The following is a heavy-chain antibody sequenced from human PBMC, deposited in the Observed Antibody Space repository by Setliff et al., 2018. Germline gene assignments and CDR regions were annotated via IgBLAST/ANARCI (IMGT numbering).Heavy chain of an antibody. CDR2: VNPSGGKT. CDR1: GYGFTSHY. J-gene: IGHJ5*02. V-gene: IGHV1-46*01. D-gene: IGHD3-22*01. CDR3: ARAPWGDDYDSLYTWFDP. Sequence: VASVKVSCKTSGYGFTSHYFHWLRQAPGQGLEWMGIVNPSGGKTTLSQKFQGRVSMTADASTATVYMELYSLTSEDTAIYYCARAPWGDDYDSLYTWFDPWGQGSLVTVSS.